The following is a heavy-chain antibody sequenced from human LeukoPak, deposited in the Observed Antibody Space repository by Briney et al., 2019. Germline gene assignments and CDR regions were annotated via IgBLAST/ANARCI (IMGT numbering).Heavy chain of an antibody. CDR3: ARVGCSSTSCYTGGYYYYYGMDV. CDR1: GYTFTGYY. V-gene: IGHV1-2*06. CDR2: INPNSGGT. J-gene: IGHJ6*02. D-gene: IGHD2-2*02. Sequence: ASVKVSCKASGYTFTGYYMHWVRQAPGQGLEWMGRINPNSGGTNYAQKLQGRVTMTTDTSTSTAYMELRSLRSDDTAVYYCARVGCSSTSCYTGGYYYYYGMDVWGQGTTVTVSS.